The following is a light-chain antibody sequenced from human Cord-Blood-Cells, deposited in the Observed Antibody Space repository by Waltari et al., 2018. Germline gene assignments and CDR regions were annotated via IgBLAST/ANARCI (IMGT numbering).Light chain of an antibody. CDR3: QQYNNWWT. J-gene: IGKJ1*01. V-gene: IGKV3D-15*01. CDR2: GAS. Sequence: EIVMTQSPATLSVSPGERATLSCRASQSVSRNLAWYQQKPGQAPRLLIYGASPRATGMPARFSGSGSGTEFTLTISSLQSEDFAVYYCQQYNNWWTFGQGTKVEIK. CDR1: QSVSRN.